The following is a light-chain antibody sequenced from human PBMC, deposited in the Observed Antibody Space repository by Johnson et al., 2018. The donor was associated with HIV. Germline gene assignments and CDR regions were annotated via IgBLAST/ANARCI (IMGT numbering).Light chain of an antibody. CDR3: GTWHTSLSGGGV. J-gene: IGLJ1*01. CDR2: ENN. V-gene: IGLV1-51*02. Sequence: QSVLTQPPSVSAAPGQKVTISCSGSSSNIGNNYVSWYQQLPGTAPKLLIYENNERPSGIPDRFSASKSGTSATLGITGLQTGDEGDYYCGTWHTSLSGGGVFGTVTKVTVL. CDR1: SSNIGNNY.